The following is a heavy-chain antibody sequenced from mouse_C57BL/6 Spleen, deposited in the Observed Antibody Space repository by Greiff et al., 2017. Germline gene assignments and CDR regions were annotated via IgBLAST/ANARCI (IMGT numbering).Heavy chain of an antibody. D-gene: IGHD4-1*01. CDR1: GYTFTSYW. Sequence: QVQLQQPGAELVRPGSSVKLSCKASGYTFTSYWMDWVKQRPGQGLEWIGNIYPSDSETHYNQKFKDKATLTVDKSSSTAYMQLSSLTSEDSAVYYCVTSNWDRGYFDYWGKGTTLTVSS. CDR3: VTSNWDRGYFDY. CDR2: IYPSDSET. J-gene: IGHJ2*01. V-gene: IGHV1-61*01.